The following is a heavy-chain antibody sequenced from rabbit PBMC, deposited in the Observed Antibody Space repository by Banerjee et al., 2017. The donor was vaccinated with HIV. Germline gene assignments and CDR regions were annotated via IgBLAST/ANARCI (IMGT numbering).Heavy chain of an antibody. D-gene: IGHD6-1*01. V-gene: IGHV1S47*01. CDR1: GLDFSSSYW. J-gene: IGHJ4*01. CDR3: ARDMTVGDGYVSFNL. Sequence: QEQLEESGGDLVKPEGSLTLTCTASGLDFSSSYWICWVRQAPGKGLEWIGYIDTADGNIYYASWAKGRFTITRSTSLNTVTLQMTSLTAADTATYFCARDMTVGDGYVSFNLWGQGTLVTVS. CDR2: IDTADGNI.